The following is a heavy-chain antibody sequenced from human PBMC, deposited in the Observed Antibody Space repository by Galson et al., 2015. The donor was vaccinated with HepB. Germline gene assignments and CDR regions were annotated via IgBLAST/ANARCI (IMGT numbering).Heavy chain of an antibody. D-gene: IGHD3-22*01. J-gene: IGHJ5*02. Sequence: SVKVSCKASGGTFSSYAISWVRQAPGQGLEWMGGITPIFGTANYAQKFQGRVTITADESTSTAYMELSSLRSEDTAEYCCARDAIDQNYYDSSGGNWFDPWGQGTLVTVSS. CDR2: ITPIFGTA. CDR1: GGTFSSYA. V-gene: IGHV1-69*13. CDR3: ARDAIDQNYYDSSGGNWFDP.